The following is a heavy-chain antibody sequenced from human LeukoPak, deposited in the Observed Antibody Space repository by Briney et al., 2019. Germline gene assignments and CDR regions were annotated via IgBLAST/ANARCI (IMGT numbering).Heavy chain of an antibody. D-gene: IGHD6-13*01. CDR3: ARLLSSSWTPTEYFQH. V-gene: IGHV3-21*06. CDR1: GFTFNRHT. CDR2: I. Sequence: KSGGSLRLSCAASGFTFNRHTMNWVRQAPGKGLEWVSSIYYADSVKGRFTISRDNAKNSLSVQMNSLRAEDTAVYYCARLLSSSWTPTEYFQHWGQGTLVTVSS. J-gene: IGHJ1*01.